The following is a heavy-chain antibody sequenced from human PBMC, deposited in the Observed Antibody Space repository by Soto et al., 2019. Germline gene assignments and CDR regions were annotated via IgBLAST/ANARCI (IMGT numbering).Heavy chain of an antibody. CDR2: ISSTGST. J-gene: IGHJ4*01. CDR3: ARHEGGTTYDY. D-gene: IGHD1-1*01. Sequence: RISQPPGKGLEWIGYISSTGSTDYYPSLKSRVTISVDTSKNQFYLNLFSMTAADTAISYCARHEGGTTYDY. V-gene: IGHV4-59*08.